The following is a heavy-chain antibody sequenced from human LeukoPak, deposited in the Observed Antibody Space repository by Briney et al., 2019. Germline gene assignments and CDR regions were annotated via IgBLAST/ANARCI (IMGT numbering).Heavy chain of an antibody. J-gene: IGHJ4*02. CDR2: INPSGGST. D-gene: IGHD2-15*01. CDR3: AKENVGCSGSSCYHLL. CDR1: GYTFTSYY. Sequence: GASVKVSCKASGYTFTSYYMHWVRQAPGQGLEWMGIINPSGGSTSYAQKFQGRVTMTRDMSTSTVYMELNSLRADDTAIYYCAKENVGCSGSSCYHLLWGRGTLVTVSS. V-gene: IGHV1-46*01.